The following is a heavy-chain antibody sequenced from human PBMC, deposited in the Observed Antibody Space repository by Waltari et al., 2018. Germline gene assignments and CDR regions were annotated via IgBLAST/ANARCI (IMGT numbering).Heavy chain of an antibody. CDR2: IYTSGST. CDR3: ARDRGIVGATAWFDP. V-gene: IGHV4-4*07. J-gene: IGHJ5*02. CDR1: GGSISSYY. Sequence: QVQLQESGPGLVKPSETLSLTCTVSGGSISSYYWSWIRQPAGKGLEWIGRIYTSGSTNYNPSLKGRVTRSVDTSKNQFSLKLSSVTAADTAVYYCARDRGIVGATAWFDPWGQGTLVTVSS. D-gene: IGHD1-26*01.